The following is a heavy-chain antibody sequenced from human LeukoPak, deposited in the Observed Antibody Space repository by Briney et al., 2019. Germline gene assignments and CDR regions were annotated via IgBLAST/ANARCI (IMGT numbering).Heavy chain of an antibody. Sequence: PSEALSLTCTVSGGSISSYYWSWIRQPPGKGLEWIGYIYYSGSTNYNPSLKSRVTISVNTSKTQFSLKLSSGTVADTAVYYCARGAGMDRVLDYWGQGTLVTVSS. CDR1: GGSISSYY. D-gene: IGHD2-2*03. CDR2: IYYSGST. J-gene: IGHJ4*02. V-gene: IGHV4-59*01. CDR3: ARGAGMDRVLDY.